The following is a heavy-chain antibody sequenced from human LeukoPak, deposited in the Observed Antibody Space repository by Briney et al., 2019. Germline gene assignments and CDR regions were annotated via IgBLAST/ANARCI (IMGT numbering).Heavy chain of an antibody. CDR1: GFTFSSYA. D-gene: IGHD1-26*01. V-gene: IGHV3-30*02. CDR2: IRYDGLDK. J-gene: IGHJ4*02. Sequence: PGGSLRLSCAASGFTFSSYAMHWVRQAPGKGLEWVVFIRYDGLDKYYADSVKGRFTISRDNSKNTLYLQMNSLRREDTAVYYCVKDPRGGSRFNYWGQGTPVTVSS. CDR3: VKDPRGGSRFNY.